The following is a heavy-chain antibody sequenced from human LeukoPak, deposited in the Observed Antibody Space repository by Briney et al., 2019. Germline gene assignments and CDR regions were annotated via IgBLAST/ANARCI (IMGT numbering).Heavy chain of an antibody. CDR3: AATTYYYGSGSHPRGHYYYGMDV. V-gene: IGHV3-23*01. CDR1: GFTFSSYA. J-gene: IGHJ6*02. D-gene: IGHD3-10*01. CDR2: ISGSGGST. Sequence: GGSLRLSCAASGFTFSSYAMSWVRQAPGKGLEWVSAISGSGGSTYYADSVKGRFTISRDNSKNTLYLQMNSLRAEDTAVYYCAATTYYYGSGSHPRGHYYYGMDVWGQGTTVTVSS.